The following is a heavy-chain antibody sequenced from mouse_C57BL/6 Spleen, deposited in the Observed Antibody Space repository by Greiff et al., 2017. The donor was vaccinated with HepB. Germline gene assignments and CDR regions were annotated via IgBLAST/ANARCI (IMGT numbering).Heavy chain of an antibody. CDR2: ISYDGSN. CDR3: ARGPYYYYGSSYVDWYFDV. J-gene: IGHJ1*03. CDR1: GYSITSGYY. V-gene: IGHV3-6*01. Sequence: EVKLQESGPGLVKPSQSLSLTCSVTGYSITSGYYWNWIRQFPGNKLEWMGYISYDGSNNYNPSLKNRISITRDTSKNQFFLKLNSVTTEDTATYYCARGPYYYYGSSYVDWYFDVWGTGTTVTVSS. D-gene: IGHD1-1*01.